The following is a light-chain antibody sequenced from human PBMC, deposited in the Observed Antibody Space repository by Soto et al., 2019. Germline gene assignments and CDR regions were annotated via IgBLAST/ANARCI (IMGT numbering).Light chain of an antibody. J-gene: IGLJ3*02. CDR2: RND. V-gene: IGLV1-47*01. Sequence: QSVLTQPPSASGTPGQRVTISCSGSSSNIGSNYVYWYQQLPGTAPKLLIHRNDQRPSGIPDRFSGSKSGTSASLAISGLRSDDEAYYYCATWDDSLSGVVFGGGTKLTVL. CDR1: SSNIGSNY. CDR3: ATWDDSLSGVV.